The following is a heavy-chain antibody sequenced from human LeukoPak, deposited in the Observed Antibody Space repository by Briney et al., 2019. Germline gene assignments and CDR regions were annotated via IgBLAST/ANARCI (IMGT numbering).Heavy chain of an antibody. D-gene: IGHD3-10*01. CDR1: GFTFSNYA. J-gene: IGHJ4*02. CDR3: AKFGWSYYNLIDY. CDR2: ISGSGGST. V-gene: IGHV3-23*01. Sequence: GGSLRLSCAASGFTFSNYAMHWVRQAPGKGLEWVSAISGSGGSTYYADSVKGRFTISRDNSKNTLYLQMNSLRAEDTAVYYCAKFGWSYYNLIDYWGQGTLVTVSS.